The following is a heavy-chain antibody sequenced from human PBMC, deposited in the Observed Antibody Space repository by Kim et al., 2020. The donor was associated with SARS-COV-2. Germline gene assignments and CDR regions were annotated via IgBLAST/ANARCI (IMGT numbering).Heavy chain of an antibody. Sequence: ADSVKGRFTISRDNSKNTLYLQMNSLRAEDAAVYYCAKTSAEYSSSPFDYWGQGTLVTVSS. D-gene: IGHD6-6*01. J-gene: IGHJ4*02. V-gene: IGHV3-23*01. CDR3: AKTSAEYSSSPFDY.